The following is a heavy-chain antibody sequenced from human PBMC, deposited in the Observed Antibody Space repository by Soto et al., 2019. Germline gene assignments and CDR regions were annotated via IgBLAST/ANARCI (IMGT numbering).Heavy chain of an antibody. V-gene: IGHV3-23*01. CDR1: GFPFSSSA. D-gene: IGHD3-10*01. Sequence: PGGSLRLSCAASGFPFSSSAMSWVRQAPGKGLEWVSGISGSDHITYYADSAKGRFTISRDYSKKTLYLQMNSLRVEDTAVYFCAKADFGELFDYWGQGTLVTVSS. CDR2: ISGSDHIT. CDR3: AKADFGELFDY. J-gene: IGHJ4*02.